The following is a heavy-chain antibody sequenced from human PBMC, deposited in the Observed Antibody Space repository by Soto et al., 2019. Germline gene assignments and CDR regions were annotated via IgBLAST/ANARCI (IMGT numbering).Heavy chain of an antibody. D-gene: IGHD3-3*01. V-gene: IGHV1-69*06. Sequence: SVKVSCKASGGTFSSYAISWVRQAPGQGLEWMGGIIPIFGTANYAQKFQGRVTITADKSTSTAYMELSSLRSEDTAVYYCAIAKMSLFGVVNYYYYGMDVWGQGTTVTVSS. J-gene: IGHJ6*02. CDR2: IIPIFGTA. CDR1: GGTFSSYA. CDR3: AIAKMSLFGVVNYYYYGMDV.